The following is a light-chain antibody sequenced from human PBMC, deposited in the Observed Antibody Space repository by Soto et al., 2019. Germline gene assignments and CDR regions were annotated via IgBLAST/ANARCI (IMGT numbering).Light chain of an antibody. J-gene: IGKJ1*01. CDR2: AAS. V-gene: IGKV1-39*01. CDR1: QSISSY. CDR3: QQSYSSPPT. Sequence: DIQMTQSPSSLSASVGDRVTITCRASQSISSYLNWYQQKPGKAPNLLIYAASTLQSGVPSKFSGTGSGTDFTLTISSLQPEYFATYYCQQSYSSPPTFGQGTKVDIK.